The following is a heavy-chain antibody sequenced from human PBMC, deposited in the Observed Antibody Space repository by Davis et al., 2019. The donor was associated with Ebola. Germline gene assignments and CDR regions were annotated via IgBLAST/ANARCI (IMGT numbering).Heavy chain of an antibody. D-gene: IGHD3-10*01. V-gene: IGHV1-69*06. CDR2: IIPIFGTA. Sequence: SVNVSCKASGGTFSSYAISWVRQAPGQGLEWMGGIIPIFGTANYAQKFQGRVTITADKSTSTAYMELSSLRSEDTAVYYCARDAGMAALGYCGQGTLVTVSS. J-gene: IGHJ4*02. CDR3: ARDAGMAALGY. CDR1: GGTFSSYA.